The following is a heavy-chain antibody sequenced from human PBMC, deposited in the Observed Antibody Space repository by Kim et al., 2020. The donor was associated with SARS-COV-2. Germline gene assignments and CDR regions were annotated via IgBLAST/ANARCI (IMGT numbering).Heavy chain of an antibody. CDR3: ARDSRGYGGNPGFDY. CDR2: IYYSGST. V-gene: IGHV4-61*01. D-gene: IGHD4-17*01. CDR1: GGSVSSGSYY. J-gene: IGHJ4*02. Sequence: SETLSLTCTVSGGSVSSGSYYWSWIRQPPGKGLEWIGYIYYSGSTNYNPSLKSRVTISVDTSKNQFSLKLSSVTAADTAVYYCARDSRGYGGNPGFDYWGQGTLVTVSS.